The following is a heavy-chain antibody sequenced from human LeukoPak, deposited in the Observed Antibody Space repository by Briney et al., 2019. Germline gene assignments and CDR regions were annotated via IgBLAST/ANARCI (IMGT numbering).Heavy chain of an antibody. D-gene: IGHD6-19*01. CDR2: IFYSGAT. CDR3: ARDGPHGPLSGWGYYYYYGMDV. Sequence: PSETLSLTCTVSGGSITDYYWSWIRQPPGKGLEWIGYIFYSGATNHNPSLESRVTVSLDTSKNQFSLKLSSVTAADTAVYYCARDGPHGPLSGWGYYYYYGMDVWGQGTTVTVSS. J-gene: IGHJ6*02. V-gene: IGHV4-59*01. CDR1: GGSITDYY.